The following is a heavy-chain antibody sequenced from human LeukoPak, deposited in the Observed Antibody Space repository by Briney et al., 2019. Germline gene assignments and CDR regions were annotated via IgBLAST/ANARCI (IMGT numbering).Heavy chain of an antibody. V-gene: IGHV1-18*01. CDR2: ISAYNGNT. CDR1: GYTFTSYG. Sequence: ASVTVSCKASGYTFTSYGISWVRQAPGQGLEWMGWISAYNGNTNYAQKLQGRVTMTTDTSTSTAYMELRSLRSDDTAVYYCARDVEDIVVVPAAIPSWFDPWGQGTLVTVSS. CDR3: ARDVEDIVVVPAAIPSWFDP. J-gene: IGHJ5*02. D-gene: IGHD2-2*02.